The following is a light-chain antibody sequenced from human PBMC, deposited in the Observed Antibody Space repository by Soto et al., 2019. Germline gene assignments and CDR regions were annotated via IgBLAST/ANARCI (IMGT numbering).Light chain of an antibody. Sequence: EIVLTQSPGTLSLYPGESATLSCRASQSVTSNYIAWYQQKPGQAPRLLIYRASTRATGIPDRFSGSGSGTDFTLTISRLEPEDFAVYYCQQYGSSPGTFGQGTKVDIK. CDR3: QQYGSSPGT. CDR1: QSVTSNY. V-gene: IGKV3-20*01. J-gene: IGKJ1*01. CDR2: RAS.